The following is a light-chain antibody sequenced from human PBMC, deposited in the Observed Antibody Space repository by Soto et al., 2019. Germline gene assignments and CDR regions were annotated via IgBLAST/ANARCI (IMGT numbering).Light chain of an antibody. Sequence: QSVLTQPASVSGSPGQSITISCAGTSSDVGGHNYVSWYQQHPGKAPKLIIYDVNNRPSGVSNRFSGSKSGNTASLTISGLQAEDEADYFCYSHRSSITLYVFGTGTKVTVL. CDR3: YSHRSSITLYV. CDR2: DVN. J-gene: IGLJ1*01. V-gene: IGLV2-14*03. CDR1: SSDVGGHNY.